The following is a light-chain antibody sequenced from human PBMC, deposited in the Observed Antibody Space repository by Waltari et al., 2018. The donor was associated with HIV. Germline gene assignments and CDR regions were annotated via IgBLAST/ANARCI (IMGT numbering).Light chain of an antibody. Sequence: QSALTQPPSASGSPGQSVTLSCTGTNSDIGTYDYASSYHQHPGKAPKLVISEVTKRPSGVSDRFSGSKSGNTAFLTVSGLQAEDEADYYCSSFANRDGFYVRFGGGTRLTVL. CDR1: NSDIGTYDY. CDR3: SSFANRDGFYVR. J-gene: IGLJ2*01. CDR2: EVT. V-gene: IGLV2-8*01.